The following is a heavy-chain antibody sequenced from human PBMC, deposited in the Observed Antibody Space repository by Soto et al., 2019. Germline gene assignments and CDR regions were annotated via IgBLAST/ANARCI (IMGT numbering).Heavy chain of an antibody. CDR3: AEDSYSSSWYVISAPSSYHYYGMDV. Sequence: GGSLRLSCAASGFTFSSYGMHWVRQAPGKGLEWVAVISYDGSNKYYADSVKGRFTISRDKSKNTLYRQMNSLRAEDTAVYYCAEDSYSSSWYVISAPSSYHYYGMDVWGKGTTVTVSS. V-gene: IGHV3-30*18. J-gene: IGHJ6*04. CDR1: GFTFSSYG. D-gene: IGHD6-13*01. CDR2: ISYDGSNK.